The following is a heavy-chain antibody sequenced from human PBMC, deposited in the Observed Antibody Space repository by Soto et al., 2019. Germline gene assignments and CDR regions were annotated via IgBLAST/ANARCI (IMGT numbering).Heavy chain of an antibody. CDR1: GGSISSSNW. CDR2: IYHSGST. D-gene: IGHD4-4*01. Sequence: LSLTCAVSGGSISSSNWWSWVRQPPGKGLEWIGEIYHSGSTNYNPSLKSRVTISVDKSKNQFSLKLSSVTAADTAVYYCAKVNSKVSGLNWFDPWGQGTLVTVSS. J-gene: IGHJ5*02. V-gene: IGHV4-4*02. CDR3: AKVNSKVSGLNWFDP.